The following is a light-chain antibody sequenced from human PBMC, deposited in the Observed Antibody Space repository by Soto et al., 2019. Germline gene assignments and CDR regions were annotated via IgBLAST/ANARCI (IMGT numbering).Light chain of an antibody. CDR2: SND. V-gene: IGLV1-40*01. J-gene: IGLJ2*01. CDR3: ATWDDSLTSVV. CDR1: GSNIGAGYA. Sequence: QSVLTQPPSVSGAPGQRVTISCTGSGSNIGAGYAVHWYQQLPGTAPKLLIYSNDQRPSGVPDRFSGSRSGTSASLAISGLQSEDEAEYYCATWDDSLTSVVFGGGTKLTVL.